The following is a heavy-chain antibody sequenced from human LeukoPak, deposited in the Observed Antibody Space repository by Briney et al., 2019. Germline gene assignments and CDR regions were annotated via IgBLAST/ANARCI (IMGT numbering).Heavy chain of an antibody. D-gene: IGHD2-15*01. Sequence: PGGSLRLSCAASGFTFSSYWMHWVRHAPGKGLVWVSRINNDGSSTSYADSVKGRFTISRDNAKNTLYLQMNSLRAEDTAVYYCARTWWEPPEYYFDYWGQGTLVTVSS. CDR2: INNDGSST. CDR1: GFTFSSYW. V-gene: IGHV3-74*01. CDR3: ARTWWEPPEYYFDY. J-gene: IGHJ4*02.